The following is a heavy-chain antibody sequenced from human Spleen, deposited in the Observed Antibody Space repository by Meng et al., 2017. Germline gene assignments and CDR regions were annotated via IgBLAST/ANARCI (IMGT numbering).Heavy chain of an antibody. D-gene: IGHD4-11*01. CDR2: INHSGST. V-gene: IGHV4-34*01. CDR3: ARGPTTMAHDFDY. Sequence: QVHLTQWGAGLLKPSATLSLTGVFSGGSFSDYYWSWIRQPPGKGLDWIGEINHSGSTNYNPSLESRATISVYTSQNNLSLKLSSVTAADSAVYYCARGPTTMAHDFDYWGQGTLVTVSS. CDR1: GGSFSDYY. J-gene: IGHJ4*02.